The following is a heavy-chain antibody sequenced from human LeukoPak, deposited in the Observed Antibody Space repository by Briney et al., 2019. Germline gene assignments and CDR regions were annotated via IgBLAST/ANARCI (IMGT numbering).Heavy chain of an antibody. V-gene: IGHV1-2*02. CDR3: ARDYGGNYYDSSGYYEFDY. CDR1: GYTFTGYY. CDR2: INPNSGGT. J-gene: IGHJ4*02. D-gene: IGHD3-22*01. Sequence: ASVKVSCKASGYTFTGYYMHWVRQAPGQGLEWMGWINPNSGGTNYAQKFQGRVTMTRDTSISTAYMELSRLRSDDTAVYYCARDYGGNYYDSSGYYEFDYWGQGTLVTVSS.